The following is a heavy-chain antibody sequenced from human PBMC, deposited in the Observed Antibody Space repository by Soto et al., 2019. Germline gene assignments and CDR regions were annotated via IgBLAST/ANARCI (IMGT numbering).Heavy chain of an antibody. CDR1: GITVSSYY. V-gene: IGHV3-53*01. CDR2: IYAGSIT. J-gene: IGHJ4*02. CDR3: ARIPYDNSGTIFDY. D-gene: IGHD3-22*01. Sequence: EVQLVESGGGLIQPGGSLTLSCAVSGITVSSYYMSWVRQAAGKGLEWVSVIYAGSITYYADSVKGRFTIYRDNSKNTLNLEMNSLRVEDTAVYYCARIPYDNSGTIFDYWGQGTLVTVSS.